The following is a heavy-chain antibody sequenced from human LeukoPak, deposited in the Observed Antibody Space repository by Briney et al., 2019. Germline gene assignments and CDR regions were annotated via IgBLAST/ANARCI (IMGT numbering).Heavy chain of an antibody. Sequence: PGGSLRLSCAASGFTFSPYGMHWVRQVPGKGLMWISRINSDGSTSYADSVKGRFTISRDNAKNTLYLQMDSLRADDTAVYYCARPRGYSSSSYYYYAMDVWGQGTTVTVSS. CDR2: INSDGST. V-gene: IGHV3-74*01. D-gene: IGHD6-13*01. CDR3: ARPRGYSSSSYYYYAMDV. CDR1: GFTFSPYG. J-gene: IGHJ6*02.